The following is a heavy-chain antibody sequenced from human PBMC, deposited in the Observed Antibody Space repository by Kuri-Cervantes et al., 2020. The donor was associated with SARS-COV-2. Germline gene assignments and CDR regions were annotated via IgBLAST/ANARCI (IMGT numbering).Heavy chain of an antibody. V-gene: IGHV3-30*04. CDR3: ARDRIAPTGWDYYMDV. CDR1: GFTFSSYA. D-gene: IGHD2-15*01. CDR2: ISYDGSNK. Sequence: GESLKIPCAASGFTFSSYAMHWVRQAPGKGLEWVAVISYDGSNKYYADSVKGRFTISRDNSKNTLYLQMNSLRAEDTAVYYCARDRIAPTGWDYYMDVWGKGTTVTVSS. J-gene: IGHJ6*03.